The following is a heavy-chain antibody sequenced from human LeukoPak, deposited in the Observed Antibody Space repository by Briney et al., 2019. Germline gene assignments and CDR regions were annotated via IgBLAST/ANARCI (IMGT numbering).Heavy chain of an antibody. CDR3: ARDALHPRWYFDL. Sequence: PGGSLRLSCAASRFIFTSYSMNWVRQAPGKGLEWVSYIDTSSSVIYYADSVKGRFIISRDNAKNSLYLQMNSLRDEDTAVYYCARDALHPRWYFDLWGRGTLLTVSS. CDR2: IDTSSSVI. J-gene: IGHJ2*01. V-gene: IGHV3-48*02. CDR1: RFIFTSYS.